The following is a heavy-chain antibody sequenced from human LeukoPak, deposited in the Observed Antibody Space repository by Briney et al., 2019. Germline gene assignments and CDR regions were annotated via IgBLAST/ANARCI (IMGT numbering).Heavy chain of an antibody. J-gene: IGHJ3*02. CDR2: IYTSGST. CDR1: GGSISSYY. CDR3: ARDARSLGGGDAFDI. Sequence: SETLSLTCTVSGGSISSYYWSWIRQPAGKGLEWIGRIYTSGSTYYNPSLKSRVTISVDTSKNQFSLKLSSVTAADTAVYYCARDARSLGGGDAFDIWGQGTMVTVSS. V-gene: IGHV4-4*07. D-gene: IGHD4-23*01.